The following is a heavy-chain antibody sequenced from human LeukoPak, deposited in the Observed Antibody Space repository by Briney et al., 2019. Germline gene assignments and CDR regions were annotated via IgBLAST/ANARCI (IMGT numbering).Heavy chain of an antibody. Sequence: SETLSLTCTVSGGSISSSSYHWGWIRQPPGKGLEWIGSIYYSGSTYYNPSLKSRVTISVDTSKNQFSLKLSSVTAADTAVYYCARHASSGWYDYWGQGTLVTVSS. J-gene: IGHJ4*02. CDR3: ARHASSGWYDY. CDR1: GGSISSSSYH. D-gene: IGHD6-19*01. V-gene: IGHV4-39*01. CDR2: IYYSGST.